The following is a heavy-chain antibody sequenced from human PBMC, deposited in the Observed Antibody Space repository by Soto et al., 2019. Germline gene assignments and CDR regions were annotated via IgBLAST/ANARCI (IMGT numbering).Heavy chain of an antibody. V-gene: IGHV3-21*04. CDR2: ISSSGSFI. J-gene: IGHJ4*02. CDR3: VTHASGAMTTIFDN. D-gene: IGHD3-3*01. CDR1: GCTFSNYR. Sequence: GRSLRLPCAASGCTFSNYRMNWVRQAPGKGLEWVSSISSSGSFIYYADSVKGRFTISRDNAKNSLYLQMNSLRPDDMAVYYCVTHASGAMTTIFDNWGQGTLVTSPQ.